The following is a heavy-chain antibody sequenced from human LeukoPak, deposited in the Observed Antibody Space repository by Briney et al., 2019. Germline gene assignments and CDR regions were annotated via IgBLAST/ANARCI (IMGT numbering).Heavy chain of an antibody. CDR1: GYTFTGYY. V-gene: IGHV1-18*04. CDR2: ISAYNGNT. Sequence: ASVKVSCKASGYTFTGYYMHWVRQAPGQGLEWMGWISAYNGNTNYAQKLQGRVTMTTDTSTSTAYMELRSLRSDDTAVYYCARMEFYGAGDYWGQGTLVTVSS. D-gene: IGHD4-17*01. J-gene: IGHJ4*02. CDR3: ARMEFYGAGDY.